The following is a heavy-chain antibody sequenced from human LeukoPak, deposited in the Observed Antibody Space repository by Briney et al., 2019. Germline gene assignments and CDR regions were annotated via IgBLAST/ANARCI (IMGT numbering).Heavy chain of an antibody. CDR2: IFYSGST. J-gene: IGHJ6*03. Sequence: SETLSLTCTVSSGSISSSTYYWDWIRQPPGKGLEWIGSIFYSGSTYYNPSLKSRVTISVDTSKNQFSLKLSSVTAADTAVYYCARGWGPNYYYYYMDVWGKGTTVTVSS. CDR3: ARGWGPNYYYYYMDV. CDR1: SGSISSSTYY. D-gene: IGHD6-19*01. V-gene: IGHV4-39*01.